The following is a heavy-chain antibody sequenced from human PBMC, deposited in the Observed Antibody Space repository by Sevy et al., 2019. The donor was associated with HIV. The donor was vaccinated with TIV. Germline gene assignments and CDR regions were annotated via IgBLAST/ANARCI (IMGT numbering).Heavy chain of an antibody. CDR1: GFTFSSYS. Sequence: GGSLRLSCAASGFTFSSYSMNWVRQAPGKGLEWVSYINGGGRSIYYEDSVKGRFTISRDNAKNSLYLQMNSLRDEDTAVYYCERDYKGDELAIDYWGQGTLVTVSS. J-gene: IGHJ4*02. CDR3: ERDYKGDELAIDY. CDR2: INGGGRSI. V-gene: IGHV3-48*02. D-gene: IGHD3-10*01.